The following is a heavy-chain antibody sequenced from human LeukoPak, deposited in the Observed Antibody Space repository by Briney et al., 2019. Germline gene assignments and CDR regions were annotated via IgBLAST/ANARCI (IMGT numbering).Heavy chain of an antibody. CDR3: AKDRDYGGNSGGYFDL. Sequence: GGSLRLSCAASGFTFTRYAMNWVRQAPGKGLEWVSGISGIGGSTYYADSVKGRFTISRDNSKNTLYLQMNSLRAEDTAVYYCAKDRDYGGNSGGYFDLWGRGTLVTVSS. D-gene: IGHD4-23*01. J-gene: IGHJ2*01. CDR1: GFTFTRYA. CDR2: ISGIGGST. V-gene: IGHV3-23*01.